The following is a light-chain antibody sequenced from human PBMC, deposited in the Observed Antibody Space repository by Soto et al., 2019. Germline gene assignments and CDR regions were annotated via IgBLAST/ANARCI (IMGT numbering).Light chain of an antibody. J-gene: IGLJ3*02. CDR3: SSYTLRSTVV. CDR2: EVS. Sequence: QSVLTQPASVSESPGQSISISCTGTSSDIGGYNYVSWYQQYPGKVPKLIIYEVSSRPSGISNRFSGSKSGNTASLTISGLQPEDEAVYYCSSYTLRSTVVLGGGTKLTVL. CDR1: SSDIGGYNY. V-gene: IGLV2-14*01.